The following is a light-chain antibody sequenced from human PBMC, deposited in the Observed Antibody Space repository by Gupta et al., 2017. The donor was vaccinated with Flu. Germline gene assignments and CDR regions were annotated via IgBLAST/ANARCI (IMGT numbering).Light chain of an antibody. CDR2: EVN. CDR3: SSYAGSNNYV. V-gene: IGLV2-8*01. J-gene: IGLJ1*01. CDR1: SSDVGGSGF. Sequence: QSALTQPPSASGSLGQSVTISCTGTSSDVGGSGFVSWYQQHPGKVPKVVIYEVNRRPSGVPDRFSGSKSGNTASLTVSGLQAEDEADYYCSSYAGSNNYVFGTGTKVTVL.